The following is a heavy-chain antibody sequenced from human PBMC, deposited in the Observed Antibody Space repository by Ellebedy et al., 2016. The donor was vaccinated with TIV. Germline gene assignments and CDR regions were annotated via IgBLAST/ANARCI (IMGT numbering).Heavy chain of an antibody. CDR1: GFTFSSYA. D-gene: IGHD3/OR15-3a*01. J-gene: IGHJ4*02. Sequence: GESLKISCAASGFTFSSYAMSWVRQAPGKGLEWVSAISGSGGSTYYADSVKGRFTISRDNSKNMLFLQMNSLRAEDTAVYYCAKFRFGLRDIDYWGQGTLVTISS. V-gene: IGHV3-23*01. CDR2: ISGSGGST. CDR3: AKFRFGLRDIDY.